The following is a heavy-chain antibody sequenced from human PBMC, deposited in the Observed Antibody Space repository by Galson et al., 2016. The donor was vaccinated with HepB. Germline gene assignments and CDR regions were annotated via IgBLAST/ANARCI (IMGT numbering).Heavy chain of an antibody. CDR2: IWYDGSNK. CDR3: ARENYDSSGYYSDY. Sequence: SLRLSCAASGFTFSNYGMHWVRQAPGKGLEWVAVIWYDGSNKYYADSVKGRFTISRDNSKNTLYLQMNSLRAEDTAVYYCARENYDSSGYYSDYWGQGTLVTVSS. J-gene: IGHJ4*02. V-gene: IGHV3-33*01. CDR1: GFTFSNYG. D-gene: IGHD3-22*01.